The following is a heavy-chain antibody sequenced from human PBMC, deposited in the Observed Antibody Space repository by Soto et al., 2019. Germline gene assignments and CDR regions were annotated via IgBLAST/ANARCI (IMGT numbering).Heavy chain of an antibody. CDR1: GYTFTGYY. V-gene: IGHV1-2*04. J-gene: IGHJ6*02. CDR3: ATDSSGSLYYYGMDV. CDR2: INPNSGGT. D-gene: IGHD3-22*01. Sequence: GVSVKVSCKASGYTFTGYYMHWVRQAPGQGLEWMGWINPNSGGTNYAQKFQGWVTMTRDTSISTAYMELSRLRSDDTAVYYCATDSSGSLYYYGMDVWGQGTTVTVSS.